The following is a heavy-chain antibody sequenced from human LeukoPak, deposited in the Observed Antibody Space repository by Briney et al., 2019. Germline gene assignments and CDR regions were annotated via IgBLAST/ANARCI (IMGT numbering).Heavy chain of an antibody. Sequence: GGSLRLSCAASGFTFDDYAMHWVRQAPGKGLEWVSGISWNSGSIGYADSVKGRFTISRDNAKNSLYLQMNSLRAEDTALYYCAKALDYYGSGSLQSISPFDYWGQGTLVTVSS. CDR2: ISWNSGSI. CDR3: AKALDYYGSGSLQSISPFDY. J-gene: IGHJ4*02. CDR1: GFTFDDYA. V-gene: IGHV3-9*01. D-gene: IGHD3-10*01.